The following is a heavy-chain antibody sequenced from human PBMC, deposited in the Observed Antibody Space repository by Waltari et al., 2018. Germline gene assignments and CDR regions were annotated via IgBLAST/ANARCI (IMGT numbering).Heavy chain of an antibody. CDR1: GGSFSGYY. Sequence: QVQLQQWGAGLLKPSETLSLTCAVYGGSFSGYYWSWIRQPPGKGLEWIGEINHSGSTNSNPSLKSRVTISVDTSKNQFSLKLSSVTAADTAVYYCARAQRWLRLRGRRAQYFDYWGQGTLVTVSS. CDR3: ARAQRWLRLRGRRAQYFDY. V-gene: IGHV4-34*01. D-gene: IGHD5-12*01. CDR2: INHSGST. J-gene: IGHJ4*02.